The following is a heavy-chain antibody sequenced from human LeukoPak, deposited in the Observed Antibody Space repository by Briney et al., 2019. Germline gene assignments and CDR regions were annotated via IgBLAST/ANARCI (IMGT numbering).Heavy chain of an antibody. Sequence: SETLSLTCSVPGGSISNYYWSWIRQPPGKGLEWIGYIYTTGSTNYNPSLTSRVTISLDTSKNQFSLQLTSVTAADTAVYYCARHAGAARLFWFDPWGQGTLVTVSS. V-gene: IGHV4-4*09. J-gene: IGHJ5*02. D-gene: IGHD6-6*01. CDR1: GGSISNYY. CDR3: ARHAGAARLFWFDP. CDR2: IYTTGST.